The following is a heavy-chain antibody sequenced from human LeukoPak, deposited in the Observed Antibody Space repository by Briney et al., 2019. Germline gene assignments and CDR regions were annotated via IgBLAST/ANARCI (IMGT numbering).Heavy chain of an antibody. CDR2: IYASGST. D-gene: IGHD2-8*01. CDR1: GGSISSYY. Sequence: PSETLSLTCTVSGGSISSYYWSWIRQPAGKGLEWIGRIYASGSTNYNPSLKSRVTISLDTSKNQFSLKLGSVTAADTAVYYCARGLMVYTTYAFDIWGQGTMVTVSS. V-gene: IGHV4-4*07. CDR3: ARGLMVYTTYAFDI. J-gene: IGHJ3*02.